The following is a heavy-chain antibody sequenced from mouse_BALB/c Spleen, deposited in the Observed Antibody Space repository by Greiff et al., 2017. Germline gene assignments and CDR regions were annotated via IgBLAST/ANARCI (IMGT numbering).Heavy chain of an antibody. Sequence: QVQLQQSGAELVRPGTSVKVSCKASGYAFTNYLIEWVKQRPGQGLEWIGVINPGRGGTNYNEKFKGKATLTADKSSSTAYMQLSSLTSDDSAVYFCARLGTAFDYWGQGTTLTVSS. CDR3: ARLGTAFDY. V-gene: IGHV1-54*01. CDR2: INPGRGGT. D-gene: IGHD1-2*01. CDR1: GYAFTNYL. J-gene: IGHJ2*01.